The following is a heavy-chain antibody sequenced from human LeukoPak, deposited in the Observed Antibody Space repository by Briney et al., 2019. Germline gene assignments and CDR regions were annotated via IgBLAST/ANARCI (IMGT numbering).Heavy chain of an antibody. CDR1: GYRFTSYW. V-gene: IGHV5-10-1*01. CDR2: IDPGASYT. J-gene: IGHJ4*02. D-gene: IGHD5-18*01. CDR3: ARGAYTYDY. Sequence: RGESLRISCECSGYRFTSYWITWVRQMPGKGLEWLGRIDPGASYTNYNPSIQGHVSISFDKSISTAYLQWSSLKASDTAMYYCARGAYTYDYWGQGTLVTVSS.